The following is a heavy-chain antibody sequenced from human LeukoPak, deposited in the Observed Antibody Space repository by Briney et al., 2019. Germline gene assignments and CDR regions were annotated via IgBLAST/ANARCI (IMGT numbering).Heavy chain of an antibody. CDR2: IYSGSTT. D-gene: IGHD2-2*01. J-gene: IGHJ4*02. CDR1: GFTVSSKY. Sequence: PGGSLRLSCAASGFTVSSKYMSWVRQAPGKGLEWVSVIYSGSTTFYADSVKGRFSISRDNSKNTLYLQMNSLRAEDTAVYYCARLRGYCSSNSCYLLGYWGQGTLVTVSS. V-gene: IGHV3-53*01. CDR3: ARLRGYCSSNSCYLLGY.